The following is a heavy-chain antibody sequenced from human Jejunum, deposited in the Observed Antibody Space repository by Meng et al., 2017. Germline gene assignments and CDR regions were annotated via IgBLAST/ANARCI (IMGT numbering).Heavy chain of an antibody. CDR2: ISYDGSHI. Sequence: GGSLRLSCAASGFSFSSYAFHWVRQAPGKGLEWVAVISYDGSHIYYADPVRGRFTISRDNSKNSLYLQMDSLRAEDTAVYYCAKKTVGSGYQPYDSWGQGTLVTVSS. D-gene: IGHD3-22*01. CDR3: AKKTVGSGYQPYDS. V-gene: IGHV3-30*07. J-gene: IGHJ4*02. CDR1: GFSFSSYA.